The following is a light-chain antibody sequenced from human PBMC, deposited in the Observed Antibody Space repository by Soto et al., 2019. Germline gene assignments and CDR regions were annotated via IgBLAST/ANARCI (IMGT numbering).Light chain of an antibody. CDR1: SSDVGRYNY. J-gene: IGLJ1*01. CDR3: SSFTSSSTFV. CDR2: DVS. V-gene: IGLV2-14*03. Sequence: QSVLAQPASVSGSRGQSITISCTGTSSDVGRYNYVSWFQQHPGKVPKLIIYDVSNWPSGVSDRFSGSKSGNTASLTISGLLAEDEADYYCSSFTSSSTFVFGSGTKVTDL.